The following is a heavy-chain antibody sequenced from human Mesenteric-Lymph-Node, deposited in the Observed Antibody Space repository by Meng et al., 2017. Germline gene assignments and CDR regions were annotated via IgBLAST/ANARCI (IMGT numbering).Heavy chain of an antibody. V-gene: IGHV3-15*01. D-gene: IGHD6-13*01. CDR1: GFTFSSYA. Sequence: GGSLRLSCAASGFTFSSYAMSWVRQAPGKGLEWVGRIKSKTDGGTTDYAAPVKGRFTISRDNSKNTLYLQMNSLRAEDTAVYYCARMDGPGAAGMCLDYWGQGTLVTVSS. J-gene: IGHJ4*02. CDR2: IKSKTDGGTT. CDR3: ARMDGPGAAGMCLDY.